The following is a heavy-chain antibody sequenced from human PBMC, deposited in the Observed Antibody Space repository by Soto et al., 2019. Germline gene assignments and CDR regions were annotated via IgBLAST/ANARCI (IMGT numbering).Heavy chain of an antibody. CDR3: ARMATFGSLNWFDP. Sequence: ASVKVSCKASGYSYTNNDVTWVRQAIGQGLEWMGWMNPGSGDTGYAQKFQGRVTMTRDISIATAYMELSSLRSDDTAIYYCARMATFGSLNWFDPWGQGTLVTVSS. V-gene: IGHV1-8*01. D-gene: IGHD3-16*01. J-gene: IGHJ5*02. CDR2: MNPGSGDT. CDR1: GYSYTNND.